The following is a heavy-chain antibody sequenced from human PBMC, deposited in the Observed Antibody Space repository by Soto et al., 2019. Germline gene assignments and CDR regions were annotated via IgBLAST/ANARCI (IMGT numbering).Heavy chain of an antibody. CDR3: ARDGSGH. CDR1: GLTVSTNP. J-gene: IGHJ4*02. Sequence: EAQLVESGGGLVQPGGSLRLSCAASGLTVSTNPMSWVRQAPGKGLEWGSVIYTGGGTHYADSVKGRFTISRDNSKNTVNLQMNSLRLEDTAVYYCARDGSGHWGQGTLVTVSS. CDR2: IYTGGGT. V-gene: IGHV3-66*01.